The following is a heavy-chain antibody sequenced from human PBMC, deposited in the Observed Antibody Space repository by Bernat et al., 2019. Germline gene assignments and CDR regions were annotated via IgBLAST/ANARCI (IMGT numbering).Heavy chain of an antibody. D-gene: IGHD3-3*01. CDR3: ARDVNWSGYYITDY. J-gene: IGHJ4*02. CDR2: ISSSSSTI. CDR1: GFTFSSYS. V-gene: IGHV3-48*01. Sequence: EVQLVESGGGLVQPGGSLRLSCAASGFTFSSYSMNWVRQAPGKGLEWVSYISSSSSTIYYADSVKGRFTISRDNAKNSLYLQMNSLRAEDTAGYYCARDVNWSGYYITDYWGQGTLVTVSS.